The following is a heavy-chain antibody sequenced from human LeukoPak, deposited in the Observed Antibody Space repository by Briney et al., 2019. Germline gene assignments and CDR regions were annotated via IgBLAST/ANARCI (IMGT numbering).Heavy chain of an antibody. CDR1: GGSISRGGYY. CDR3: AREGTLGDYDSSAGAFDI. J-gene: IGHJ3*02. CDR2: IYYSGST. Sequence: SETLSLTCTVSGGSISRGGYYWSWIRQHPGKGLEWIGYIYYSGSTYYNPSLKSRVTISVDTSKNQFSLKLSSVTAADTAVYYCAREGTLGDYDSSAGAFDIWGQGTMVTVSS. V-gene: IGHV4-31*03. D-gene: IGHD3-22*01.